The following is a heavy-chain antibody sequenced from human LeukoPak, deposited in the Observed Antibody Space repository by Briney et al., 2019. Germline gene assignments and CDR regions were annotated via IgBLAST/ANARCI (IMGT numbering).Heavy chain of an antibody. CDR3: ARGPYYDYVWGSYHYTFVEDY. CDR1: GYTFTSYD. J-gene: IGHJ4*02. V-gene: IGHV1-8*01. Sequence: ASVKVSCKASGYTFTSYDINWVRQATGQGLEWMGWMNPNSGNTGYAQKFQGRVTMTRNTSISTAYMELSSLRSEDTAVYYCARGPYYDYVWGSYHYTFVEDYWGQGTLVTVSS. D-gene: IGHD3-16*02. CDR2: MNPNSGNT.